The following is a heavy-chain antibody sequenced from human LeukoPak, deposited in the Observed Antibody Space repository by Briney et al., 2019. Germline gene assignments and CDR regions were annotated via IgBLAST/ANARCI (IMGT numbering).Heavy chain of an antibody. J-gene: IGHJ3*02. D-gene: IGHD3-3*01. CDR2: IYYSGST. CDR1: GGSISSSSYY. Sequence: PSETLSLTCTVSGGSISSSSYYWGWIRQPPGKGLEWIGSIYYSGSTYYNPSLKSRVTISVDTSKNQFSLKLSSVTAADTAVYYCARPPYDFWSGYYPAFDIWGQGTMVTVSS. CDR3: ARPPYDFWSGYYPAFDI. V-gene: IGHV4-39*01.